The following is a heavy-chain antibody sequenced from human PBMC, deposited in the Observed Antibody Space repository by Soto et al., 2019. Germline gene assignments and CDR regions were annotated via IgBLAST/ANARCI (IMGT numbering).Heavy chain of an antibody. CDR1: GFSFSSYA. CDR2: ISGTDGKT. Sequence: DVQLLESGGGLVQPGGSLRLSCAASGFSFSSYAMSWVRQAPGKGLEWVSTISGTDGKTYYADSVEGRFSISRDTSKNTLYLQMNSLRADDTAVYYCAKWSYLDYWGQGTRVTVSS. CDR3: AKWSYLDY. D-gene: IGHD3-3*01. V-gene: IGHV3-23*01. J-gene: IGHJ4*02.